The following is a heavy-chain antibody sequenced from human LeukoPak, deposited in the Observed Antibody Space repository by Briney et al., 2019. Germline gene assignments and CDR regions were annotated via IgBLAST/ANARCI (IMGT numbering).Heavy chain of an antibody. CDR2: IKAGNGDT. CDR1: GYIFTKYV. J-gene: IGHJ4*02. Sequence: ASVEASCKASGYIFTKYVVHWVRQAPGQRPEWMGWIKAGNGDTKYSQNFQDRLTITRDTSASTVYMELSSLTSEDTALYYCARDDCGDTCYPGGYWGQGTLVTVSS. D-gene: IGHD2-21*01. CDR3: ARDDCGDTCYPGGY. V-gene: IGHV1-3*01.